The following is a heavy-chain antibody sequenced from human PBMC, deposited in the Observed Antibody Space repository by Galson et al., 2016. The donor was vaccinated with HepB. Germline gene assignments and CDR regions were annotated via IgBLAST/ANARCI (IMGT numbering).Heavy chain of an antibody. D-gene: IGHD3-3*01. CDR3: ARDQYWGDDFWSGHAYYYHGMDV. Sequence: SVKVSCKASGYTFTSYYMHWVRQAPGQGLEWMGIINPSGGSTSHAQKFQGRVTMTRDTSTSTVYMELSSLRSEDTAVYYCARDQYWGDDFWSGHAYYYHGMDVWGQGTTATVSS. V-gene: IGHV1-46*01. CDR2: INPSGGST. CDR1: GYTFTSYY. J-gene: IGHJ6*02.